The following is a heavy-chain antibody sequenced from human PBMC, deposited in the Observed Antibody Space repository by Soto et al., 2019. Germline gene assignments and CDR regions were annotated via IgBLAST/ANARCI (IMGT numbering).Heavy chain of an antibody. CDR2: ISGYDGNT. CDR1: GFTLNDFG. Sequence: QVQLVQSGGEVKKPGASVKVSCKASGFTLNDFGVSWVRQAPGQGIEWMGWISGYDGNTNFAQKYEGRVTMTIDSSTTTAYMELRNLRSDDTAIYYCAREEWFGQTPFDNWSQGTLVTVSS. J-gene: IGHJ4*02. CDR3: AREEWFGQTPFDN. V-gene: IGHV1-18*01. D-gene: IGHD3-10*01.